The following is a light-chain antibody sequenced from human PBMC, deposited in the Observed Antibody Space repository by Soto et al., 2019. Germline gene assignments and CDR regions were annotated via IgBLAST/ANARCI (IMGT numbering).Light chain of an antibody. Sequence: QSVLTQPASVSGSPGQSITISCTGTNSDVGAYNYVSWYQQHPGKAPKVIIYEGIKRPSGVSNRFSGSNSGSTASLTISGLQAEDEADYYCCSYVGATTYVFGTGTKVTVL. CDR1: NSDVGAYNY. J-gene: IGLJ1*01. V-gene: IGLV2-23*01. CDR3: CSYVGATTYV. CDR2: EGI.